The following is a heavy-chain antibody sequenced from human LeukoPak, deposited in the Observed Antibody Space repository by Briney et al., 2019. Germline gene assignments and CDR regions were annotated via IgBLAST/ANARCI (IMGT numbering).Heavy chain of an antibody. Sequence: SETLSLTRTVSGGSISSSSYYWGWIRQPPGKGLEWIGSIYYSGSTYYNPSLKSRVTISVDTSKNQFSLKLSSVTAADTAVYYCARRDGLVKPRGDAFDIWGQGAMVTVSS. CDR3: ARRDGLVKPRGDAFDI. J-gene: IGHJ3*02. V-gene: IGHV4-39*01. CDR1: GGSISSSSYY. D-gene: IGHD3/OR15-3a*01. CDR2: IYYSGST.